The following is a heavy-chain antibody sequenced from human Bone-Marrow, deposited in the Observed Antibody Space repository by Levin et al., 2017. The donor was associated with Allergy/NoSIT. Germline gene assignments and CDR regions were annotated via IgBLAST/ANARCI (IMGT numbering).Heavy chain of an antibody. D-gene: IGHD6-13*01. CDR3: ARDLIAGAGPT. J-gene: IGHJ5*02. V-gene: IGHV3-74*01. Sequence: LSLTCAASGFTFRDSWMHWVRQAPGKGLVWVSRINPDGSRTDYADSLKGRFTIFRDNAKNTLYLQVNSLRVEDTAVYYCARDLIAGAGPTWGQGTLVTVSS. CDR1: GFTFRDSW. CDR2: INPDGSRT.